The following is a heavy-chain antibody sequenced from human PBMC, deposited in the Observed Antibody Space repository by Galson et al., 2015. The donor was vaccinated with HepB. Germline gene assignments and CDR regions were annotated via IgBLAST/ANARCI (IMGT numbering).Heavy chain of an antibody. CDR3: ARALGGIHLWPLSY. CDR2: ISYDGSNK. Sequence: SLRLSCAASGFTFSSYAMHWVRQAPGKGLEWVAVISYDGSNKYYADSVKGRFTISRDNSKSTLYLQMNSLGPEDTAVYYCARALGGIHLWPLSYWGQGTLVTVSS. J-gene: IGHJ4*02. D-gene: IGHD5-18*01. CDR1: GFTFSSYA. V-gene: IGHV3-30-3*01.